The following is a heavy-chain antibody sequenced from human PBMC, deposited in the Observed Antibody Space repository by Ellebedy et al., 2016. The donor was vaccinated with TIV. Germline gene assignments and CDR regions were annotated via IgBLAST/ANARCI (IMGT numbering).Heavy chain of an antibody. D-gene: IGHD1-26*01. CDR1: GYTFTSYG. CDR2: ISAYNGNT. Sequence: AASVKVSCKASGYTFTSYGISWVRQAPGQGLEWMGWISAYNGNTNYAQKLQGRVTMTTDTSTSTAYMELRSLRSDDTAVYYCARASGSPTIPPQYFQHWGQGTLVTVSS. CDR3: ARASGSPTIPPQYFQH. J-gene: IGHJ1*01. V-gene: IGHV1-18*01.